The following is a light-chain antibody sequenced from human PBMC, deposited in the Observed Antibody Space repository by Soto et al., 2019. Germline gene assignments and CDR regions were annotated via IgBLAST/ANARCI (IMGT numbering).Light chain of an antibody. CDR3: TSYTTSGTYV. CDR1: SSDVGGYEF. J-gene: IGLJ1*01. V-gene: IGLV2-14*01. CDR2: DVS. Sequence: QSVLTQPASVSGSPGQSITISCTGTSSDVGGYEFVSWYQQHPDNAPKLIIYDVSDRPSGESSRFSGSKSANTASLTISGLQAEDVADYSCTSYTTSGTYVVGTGTKVTVL.